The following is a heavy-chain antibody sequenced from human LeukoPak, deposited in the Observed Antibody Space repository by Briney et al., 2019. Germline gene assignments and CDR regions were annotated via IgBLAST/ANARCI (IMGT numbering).Heavy chain of an antibody. V-gene: IGHV4-34*01. CDR2: INHSGST. CDR3: ARESESGIDY. J-gene: IGHJ4*02. CDR1: GGSFSGYY. Sequence: PSETLSLTCAVYGGSFSGYYWSWIRQPPGKGLEWIGEINHSGSTNYNPSLKSRVTISVDTSKNQFSLKLSSVTAADTAVYYCARESESGIDYWGQGTLVTVSS.